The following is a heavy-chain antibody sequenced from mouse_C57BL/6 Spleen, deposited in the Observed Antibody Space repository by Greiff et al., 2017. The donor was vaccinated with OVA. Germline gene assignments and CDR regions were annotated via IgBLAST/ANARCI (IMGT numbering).Heavy chain of an antibody. CDR3: ARATTVVARGYAMDY. Sequence: VQLQESGPELVKPGASVKISCKASGYAFSSSWMNWVKQRPGKGLEWIGRIYPGDGDTNYNGKFKGKATLTADKSSSTAYMQLSSLTFEDSAVYFCARATTVVARGYAMDYWGQGTSVTVSS. V-gene: IGHV1-82*01. CDR2: IYPGDGDT. J-gene: IGHJ4*01. CDR1: GYAFSSSW. D-gene: IGHD1-1*01.